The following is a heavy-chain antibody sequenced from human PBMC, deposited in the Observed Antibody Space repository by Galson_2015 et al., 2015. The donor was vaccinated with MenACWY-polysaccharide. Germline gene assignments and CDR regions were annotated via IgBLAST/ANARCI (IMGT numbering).Heavy chain of an antibody. CDR3: ARGRRDTAVAAPTAVLLDY. J-gene: IGHJ4*02. CDR1: GYTFSSYD. V-gene: IGHV1-8*01. Sequence: SCKASGYTFSSYDINWVRQATGQRLEWMGWMNPNSGNTGYAQKLQGRVTMTRNTSISTAYMELSSLTSEDTAVYYCARGRRDTAVAAPTAVLLDYWGQGILVTVSS. D-gene: IGHD6-19*01. CDR2: MNPNSGNT.